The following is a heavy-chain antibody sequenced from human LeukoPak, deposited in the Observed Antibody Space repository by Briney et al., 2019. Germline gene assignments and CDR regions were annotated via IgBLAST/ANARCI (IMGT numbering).Heavy chain of an antibody. V-gene: IGHV4-38-2*01. CDR1: GYSISSGYY. D-gene: IGHD3-3*01. CDR3: ARLRILEWLLSGAFDI. Sequence: PSETLSLTCAVSGYSISSGYYLGWIRQPPGKGLEWIGSIYHSGSTYYNPSLKSRVTISVDTSKNQFSLKLSSVTAADTAVYYCARLRILEWLLSGAFDIWGQGTMVTVSS. J-gene: IGHJ3*02. CDR2: IYHSGST.